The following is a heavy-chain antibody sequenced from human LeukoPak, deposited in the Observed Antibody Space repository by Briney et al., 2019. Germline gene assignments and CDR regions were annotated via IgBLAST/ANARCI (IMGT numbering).Heavy chain of an antibody. J-gene: IGHJ4*02. CDR2: ISSDASTT. CDR1: GFTFSSHW. D-gene: IGHD6-13*01. CDR3: AKDPKPGIAAAGTDY. Sequence: GGSLRLSCAASGFTFSSHWMHWVRQTPGKGLVWVSRISSDASTTNYADSVKGRFTISRDNAKNTLYLQMNSLRAEDTAVYYCAKDPKPGIAAAGTDYWGQGTLVTVSS. V-gene: IGHV3-74*01.